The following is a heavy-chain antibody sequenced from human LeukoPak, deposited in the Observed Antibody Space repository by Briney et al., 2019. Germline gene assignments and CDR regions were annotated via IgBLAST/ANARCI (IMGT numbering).Heavy chain of an antibody. CDR2: IYYSGST. Sequence: SSETLSLTCTVSGGSISSYYWSWIRQPPGKGLEWIGYIYYSGSTNYNPSLKSRVTISVDTSKNQFSLKLSSVTAADTAVYYCARGTDYYDSSGIDYWGQGTLVTVSS. D-gene: IGHD3-22*01. CDR1: GGSISSYY. V-gene: IGHV4-59*01. CDR3: ARGTDYYDSSGIDY. J-gene: IGHJ4*02.